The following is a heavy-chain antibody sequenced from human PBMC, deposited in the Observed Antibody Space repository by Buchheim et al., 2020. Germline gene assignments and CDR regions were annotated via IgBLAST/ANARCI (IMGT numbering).Heavy chain of an antibody. CDR1: GFTFSSYA. V-gene: IGHV3-30*04. J-gene: IGHJ3*02. D-gene: IGHD2-2*01. Sequence: QVQLVESGGGVVQPGRSLRLSCAASGFTFSSYAMHWVRQAPGKGLEWVAVISYDGSNKYYADSVKGRFTISRDNSKNTLYLQMNSLRAEDTAVYYCARPDNGWTTAAMRSDHDAFDIWGQGT. CDR2: ISYDGSNK. CDR3: ARPDNGWTTAAMRSDHDAFDI.